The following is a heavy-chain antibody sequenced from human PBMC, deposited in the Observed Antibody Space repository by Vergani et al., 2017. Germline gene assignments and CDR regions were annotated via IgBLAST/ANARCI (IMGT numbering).Heavy chain of an antibody. CDR1: GYSIRSGYY. J-gene: IGHJ6*03. Sequence: QVQLQESGPGLVKPSETLSLTCTVLGYSIRSGYYWGWIRQPPGKGLEWIGSIYHSGGTHYNPPLKSRVTISVDTSKSQSSLKLSSVAAADTAVYYCARHKEQLVPGYYYYYYYIDVWGKGTTVTVSS. D-gene: IGHD6-13*01. CDR2: IYHSGGT. CDR3: ARHKEQLVPGYYYYYYYIDV. V-gene: IGHV4-38-2*02.